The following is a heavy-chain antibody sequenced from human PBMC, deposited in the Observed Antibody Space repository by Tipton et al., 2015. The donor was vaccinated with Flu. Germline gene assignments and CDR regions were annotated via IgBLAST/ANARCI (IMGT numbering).Heavy chain of an antibody. Sequence: TLSLTCTVSGGSISSGGYYWSWIRQHPGKGLEWIGYIYYSGSTYYNPSLKSRVTISVHTSKNQFSLKLSSVTAADTAVYYCAREGDYYDSSGPISLFYYWGQGTLVTVSS. V-gene: IGHV4-31*03. CDR2: IYYSGST. J-gene: IGHJ4*02. D-gene: IGHD3-22*01. CDR3: AREGDYYDSSGPISLFYY. CDR1: GGSISSGGYY.